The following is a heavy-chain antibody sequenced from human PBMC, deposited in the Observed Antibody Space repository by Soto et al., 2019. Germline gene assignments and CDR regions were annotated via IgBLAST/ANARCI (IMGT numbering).Heavy chain of an antibody. Sequence: PSETLSLTCTVSGGSISSGGYYWSWIRQHPGKGLEWIGYIYYSGSTYYNPSLKSRVTISVDTSKNQFSLKLSSVTAADTAVYYCAALKYCGGGRCLDYWGQGTLVTVSS. V-gene: IGHV4-31*03. CDR3: AALKYCGGGRCLDY. CDR1: GGSISSGGYY. D-gene: IGHD2-15*01. J-gene: IGHJ4*02. CDR2: IYYSGST.